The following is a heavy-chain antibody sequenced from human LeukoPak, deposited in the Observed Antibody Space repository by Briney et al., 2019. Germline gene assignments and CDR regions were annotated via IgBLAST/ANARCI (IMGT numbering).Heavy chain of an antibody. CDR2: IYYSGST. CDR3: ARDRVVVVPAAMRRGYYFDY. J-gene: IGHJ4*02. V-gene: IGHV4-61*01. D-gene: IGHD2-2*01. CDR1: GGSVSSGSYY. Sequence: SETLSLTCTVSGGSVSSGSYYWSWIRQPPGKGLEWIGYIYYSGSTNYNPSLKSRVTISVDTSKNQFSLKLSSVTAADTAVYYCARDRVVVVPAAMRRGYYFDYWGRGTLVTVSS.